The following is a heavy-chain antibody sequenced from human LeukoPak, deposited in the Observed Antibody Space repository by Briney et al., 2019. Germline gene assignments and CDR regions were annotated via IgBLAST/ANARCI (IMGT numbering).Heavy chain of an antibody. CDR3: ALARSEYHYGMDV. CDR2: TYYRSKCYN. Sequence: PSQTLSLTCAISGDSVSSISVAWNWIRQSPSRGLEWLGRTYYRSKCYNEYAVSVKGRININPDPSKNQFSLQLNSVTPEDTAVYYCALARSEYHYGMDVWGQGATVTVSS. CDR1: GDSVSSISVA. V-gene: IGHV6-1*01. J-gene: IGHJ6*02.